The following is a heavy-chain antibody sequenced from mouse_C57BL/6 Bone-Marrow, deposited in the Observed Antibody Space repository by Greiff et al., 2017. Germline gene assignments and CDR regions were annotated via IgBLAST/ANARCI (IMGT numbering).Heavy chain of an antibody. CDR3: ARYYYGSMFAY. D-gene: IGHD1-1*01. V-gene: IGHV5-4*03. J-gene: IGHJ3*01. Sequence: EVNLVESGGGLVKPGGSLKLSCAASGFTFSSYAMSWVRQTPEKRLEWVATISDGGSSTYYPDNVKGRFTISRDNAKNNLYLQMSHLKSEDTAMYYCARYYYGSMFAYWGQGTLVTVSA. CDR2: ISDGGSST. CDR1: GFTFSSYA.